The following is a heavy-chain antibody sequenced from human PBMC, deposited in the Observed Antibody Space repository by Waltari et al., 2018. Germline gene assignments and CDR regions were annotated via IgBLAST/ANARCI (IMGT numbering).Heavy chain of an antibody. CDR1: GFDLRSYR. Sequence: LVESGGDLVQPGGSLRLTCAASGFDLRSYRLSGVRQAPGKGLEWVANINYDGSLPYYEDSVGGRLTISRDNAKNSLYLEMNNVRVDDTAVYYCARGSAYYIRFWDLWGQGTLVTVAS. CDR3: ARGSAYYIRFWDL. J-gene: IGHJ1*01. D-gene: IGHD3-10*01. V-gene: IGHV3-7*03. CDR2: INYDGSLP.